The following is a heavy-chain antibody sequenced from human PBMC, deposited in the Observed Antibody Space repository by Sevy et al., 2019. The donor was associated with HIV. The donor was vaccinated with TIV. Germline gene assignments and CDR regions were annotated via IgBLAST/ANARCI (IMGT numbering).Heavy chain of an antibody. D-gene: IGHD3-3*01. CDR2: INPDTGVR. Sequence: ASVKVSCKVSEYTFTAYYIHWVRQAPGQGLEWMGCINPDTGVRSYVQKLQGRVSMTRDTSISTAYMRLRCLSTDDTDEYFCASRFCGGAKCYEDYYFATDFWGQGTTVTVSS. J-gene: IGHJ6*02. CDR1: EYTFTAYY. CDR3: ASRFCGGAKCYEDYYFATDF. V-gene: IGHV1-2*02.